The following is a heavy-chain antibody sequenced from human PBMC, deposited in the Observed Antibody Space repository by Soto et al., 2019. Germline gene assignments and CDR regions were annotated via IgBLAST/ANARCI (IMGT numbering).Heavy chain of an antibody. Sequence: GASVKVSCKASGGTFSSYTICWVRQAPGQGLEWMGRIIPILGIANYAQKFQGRVTITADKSTSTAYMELSSLRSEDTAVYYCARHLDIWALDYWGQGTLVTVSS. CDR3: ARHLDIWALDY. CDR1: GGTFSSYT. CDR2: IIPILGIA. V-gene: IGHV1-69*02. D-gene: IGHD1-1*01. J-gene: IGHJ4*02.